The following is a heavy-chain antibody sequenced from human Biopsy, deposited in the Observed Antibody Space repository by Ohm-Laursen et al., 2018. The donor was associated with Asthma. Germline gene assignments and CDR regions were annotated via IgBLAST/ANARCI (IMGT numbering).Heavy chain of an antibody. CDR3: AKEDYDILTGYVPRGCML. V-gene: IGHV3-9*01. CDR1: GFTFNDYA. Sequence: SLRLSCTASGFTFNDYAMHWVRQAPGKGLEWVSGISWNSDSLGYADSLRGRFTISRDNAKKSLYLQMNSLRAEDTALYYCAKEDYDILTGYVPRGCMLWGQGTLVTVSS. CDR2: ISWNSDSL. D-gene: IGHD3-9*01. J-gene: IGHJ4*02.